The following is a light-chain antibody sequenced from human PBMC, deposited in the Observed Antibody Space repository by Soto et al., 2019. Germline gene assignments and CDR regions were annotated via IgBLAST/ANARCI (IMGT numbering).Light chain of an antibody. CDR1: NSDIGAYNY. CDR3: ASYTTSHTRV. Sequence: QSALTQPASVSGSPGQSITISCTGSNSDIGAYNYVYWYQQHPGKAPRLIIFEVNDRPSGVSHRVSGSKSGNTASLTISGLQAEDEADYYCASYTTSHTRVFGGGTQLTVL. CDR2: EVN. V-gene: IGLV2-14*01. J-gene: IGLJ3*02.